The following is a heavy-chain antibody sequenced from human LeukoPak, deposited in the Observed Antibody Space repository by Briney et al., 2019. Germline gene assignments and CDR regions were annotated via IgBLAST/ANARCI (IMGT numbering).Heavy chain of an antibody. J-gene: IGHJ4*02. D-gene: IGHD3-9*01. CDR1: GFTFSTYG. CDR2: VRYDGNDK. V-gene: IGHV3-30*02. CDR3: ATLTDS. Sequence: GGSLRLSWAASGFTFSTYGMHWVRQAPGKGLEWVAFVRYDGNDKYYTDSVKGRFTISRDNSKNTLYLQMNSLRAEDAAIYYCATLTDSWGQGTLVTVSS.